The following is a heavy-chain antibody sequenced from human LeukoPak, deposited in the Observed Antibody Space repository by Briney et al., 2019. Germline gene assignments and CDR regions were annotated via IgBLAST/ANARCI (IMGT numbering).Heavy chain of an antibody. CDR1: GGSISSRSYY. Sequence: SETLSLTCTVSGGSISSRSYYWGRIRQPPGKGLEWIGSIYYSGGTYYNPSLKSRVTISKDTSKNQFSLKLSSVTAADTAVYYCARAHLATVVAPFDYWGQGTLVTVSS. J-gene: IGHJ4*02. D-gene: IGHD3-22*01. V-gene: IGHV4-39*07. CDR2: IYYSGGT. CDR3: ARAHLATVVAPFDY.